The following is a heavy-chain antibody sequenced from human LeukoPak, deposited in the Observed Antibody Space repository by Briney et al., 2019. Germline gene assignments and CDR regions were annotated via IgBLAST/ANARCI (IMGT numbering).Heavy chain of an antibody. J-gene: IGHJ6*03. CDR1: GGSISSSSYN. D-gene: IGHD3-10*01. Sequence: SETLSLTCTVSGGSISSSSYNWGWIRQPPGKGLEWIGSFDNSGSTYYNPSLKSRVTISVDTSKNQFSLKLSSVTAADTAVYYCARRISTMVRGVLKYYYYYYMDVWGKGTTVTISS. CDR2: FDNSGST. V-gene: IGHV4-39*07. CDR3: ARRISTMVRGVLKYYYYYYMDV.